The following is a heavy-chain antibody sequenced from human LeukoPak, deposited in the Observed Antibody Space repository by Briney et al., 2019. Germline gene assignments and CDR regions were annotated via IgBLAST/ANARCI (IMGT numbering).Heavy chain of an antibody. CDR3: ARDTYYYDSSGYASEYGMDV. D-gene: IGHD3-22*01. CDR2: ISAYNGNT. V-gene: IGHV1-18*01. CDR1: GYTFTSYG. Sequence: ASVKVSCKASGYTFTSYGVSWVRQAPGQGLEWMGWISAYNGNTNYAQKLQGRVTMTTDTSTSTAYMEVRSLRSDDTAVYYCARDTYYYDSSGYASEYGMDVWGQGTTVTVSS. J-gene: IGHJ6*02.